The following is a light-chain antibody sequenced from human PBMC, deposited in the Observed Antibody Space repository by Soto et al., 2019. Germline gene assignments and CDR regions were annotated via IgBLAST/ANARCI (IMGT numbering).Light chain of an antibody. CDR2: GAS. J-gene: IGKJ5*01. CDR3: QLYVTSSTP. CDR1: QSISSSF. V-gene: IGKV3-20*01. Sequence: SAGAVSLYKGERATLSCRASQSISSSFLAWYQQRPGQSPRLIIYGASSRATGIPDRFSGGGSGTHFTLTISRLEPEDFAVYYCQLYVTSSTPFCQRTRPAVK.